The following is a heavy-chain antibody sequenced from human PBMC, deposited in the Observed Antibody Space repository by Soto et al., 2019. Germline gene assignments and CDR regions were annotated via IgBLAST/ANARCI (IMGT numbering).Heavy chain of an antibody. CDR2: INAGNGNT. V-gene: IGHV1-3*01. CDR3: ARLIQFSPQPARRYSYAMDV. J-gene: IGHJ6*02. CDR1: GYTFTSYA. D-gene: IGHD2-21*01. Sequence: ASVKVSCKASGYTFTSYAMHWVRQAPGQRLEWMGWINAGNGNTKYSQKFQGRVTITRDTSASTAYMELSSLRSEDTAVYYCARLIQFSPQPARRYSYAMDVCRQGPTVTVSS.